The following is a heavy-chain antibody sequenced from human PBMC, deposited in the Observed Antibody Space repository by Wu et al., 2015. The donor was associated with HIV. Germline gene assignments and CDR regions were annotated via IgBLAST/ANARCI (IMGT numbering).Heavy chain of an antibody. J-gene: IGHJ5*02. CDR2: INPSGGST. Sequence: QVQLVQSGAEVKKPGSSVKVSCKAPGDSFSNSAIIWVRQAPGQGLEWMGIINPSGGSTSYAQKFQGRVTMTRDTSTNTAYMELSSLRSDDTAIFYCATQVSIVRFDPWGQGTLVTVSS. CDR1: GDSFSNSA. D-gene: IGHD5/OR15-5a*01. CDR3: ATQVSIVRFDP. V-gene: IGHV1-46*01.